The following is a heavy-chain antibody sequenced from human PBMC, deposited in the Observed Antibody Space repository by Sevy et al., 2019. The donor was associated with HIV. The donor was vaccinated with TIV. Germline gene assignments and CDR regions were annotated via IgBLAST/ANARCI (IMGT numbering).Heavy chain of an antibody. V-gene: IGHV3-7*01. CDR3: ARASGYYYRDAFDI. D-gene: IGHD3-22*01. CDR2: IKQDGSEK. J-gene: IGHJ3*02. Sequence: GGSLRLSCAASGFTFSSYWMSWVRQAPGKGLEWVDNIKQDGSEKYYVDSVKGRFTISRDNAKNSLYLQMNSLRAEDTAVYYCARASGYYYRDAFDIWGQGTMVTVSS. CDR1: GFTFSSYW.